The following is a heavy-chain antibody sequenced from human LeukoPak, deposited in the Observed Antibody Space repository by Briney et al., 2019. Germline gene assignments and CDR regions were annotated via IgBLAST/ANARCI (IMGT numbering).Heavy chain of an antibody. CDR3: AKDTSSGWYRRSDY. J-gene: IGHJ4*02. Sequence: GGSLRLSCAASGFTFSSYGMSWVRQAPGKGLEWVPAISGSGGSTYYADSVKGRFTISRDNSKNTLYLQMNSLRAEDTAVYYCAKDTSSGWYRRSDYWGQGTLVTVSS. CDR2: ISGSGGST. D-gene: IGHD6-19*01. V-gene: IGHV3-23*01. CDR1: GFTFSSYG.